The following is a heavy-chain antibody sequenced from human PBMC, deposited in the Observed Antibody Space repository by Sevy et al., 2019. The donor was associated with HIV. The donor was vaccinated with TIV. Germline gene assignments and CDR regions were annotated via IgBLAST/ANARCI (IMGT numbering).Heavy chain of an antibody. Sequence: ASVKVSCKASGGTFSSYAISWVRQAPGQGLEWMGGIIPIFGTANYAQKFQGRVTITADESTNTAYMELSSLRSEDTAVYYCASSKPYYDFWSGSNDYWGQGTLVTVSS. CDR2: IIPIFGTA. V-gene: IGHV1-69*13. CDR3: ASSKPYYDFWSGSNDY. CDR1: GGTFSSYA. D-gene: IGHD3-3*01. J-gene: IGHJ4*02.